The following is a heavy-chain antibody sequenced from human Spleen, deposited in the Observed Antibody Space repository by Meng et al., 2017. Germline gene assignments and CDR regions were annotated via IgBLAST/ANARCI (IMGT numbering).Heavy chain of an antibody. J-gene: IGHJ3*02. CDR2: IIPIFGTA. D-gene: IGHD6-19*01. V-gene: IGHV1-69*13. CDR1: GGTFSSYA. Sequence: SVKVSCKASGGTFSSYAISWVRQAPGQGREWMGGIIPIFGTANYAQKFQGRVTITADESTSTAYMELSSLRSEDTAVYYCASPAHYSSGWTRGDAFDIWGQGTMVTVSS. CDR3: ASPAHYSSGWTRGDAFDI.